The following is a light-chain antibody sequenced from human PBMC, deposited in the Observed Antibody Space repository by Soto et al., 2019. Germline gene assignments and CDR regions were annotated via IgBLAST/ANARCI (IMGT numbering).Light chain of an antibody. CDR3: QQYNNWPYT. Sequence: EIVMTQSPATLSLSPGERATLSCRASQSVSSNLAWYQQKPGQAPTLLIYGASTRATGIPARFSGSGSGTEFTLTISSLQSEDFAVYYCQQYNNWPYTFGQGNKLEIK. CDR1: QSVSSN. V-gene: IGKV3-15*01. J-gene: IGKJ2*01. CDR2: GAS.